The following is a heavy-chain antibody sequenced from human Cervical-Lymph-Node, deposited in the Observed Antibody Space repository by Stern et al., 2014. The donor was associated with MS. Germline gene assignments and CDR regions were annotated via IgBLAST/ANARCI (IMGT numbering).Heavy chain of an antibody. CDR1: GGTFGNYA. V-gene: IGHV1-69*09. J-gene: IGHJ6*02. CDR2: IIPFLGIV. CDR3: ARDPPGANSLNYSDHGMDV. D-gene: IGHD4-17*01. Sequence: QVQLVQSGGEVKKPGSSVKVSCNGSGGTFGNYAISWVRQAPGQGLEWMGRIIPFLGIVNNAQRFQGRVTITADKSTNTASMELSSLRSEDTAVYYCARDPPGANSLNYSDHGMDVWGQGTTVTVSS.